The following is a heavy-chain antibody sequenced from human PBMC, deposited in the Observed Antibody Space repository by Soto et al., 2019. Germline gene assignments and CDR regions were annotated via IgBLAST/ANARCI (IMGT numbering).Heavy chain of an antibody. D-gene: IGHD2-2*01. CDR3: ARVGQPPSDY. Sequence: PSETLSLTCAVSGGSFSGYYWSWIRQPPGKGLEWIGGIIHTGSTNYNPSLKSRVTMSIDTSKKQISLKLSSVTAADTAVYYCARVGQPPSDYWGQGTLVTVSS. CDR2: IIHTGST. V-gene: IGHV4-34*12. CDR1: GGSFSGYY. J-gene: IGHJ4*02.